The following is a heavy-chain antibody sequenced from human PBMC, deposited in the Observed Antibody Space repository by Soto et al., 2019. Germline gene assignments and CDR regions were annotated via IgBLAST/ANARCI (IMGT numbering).Heavy chain of an antibody. J-gene: IGHJ5*02. Sequence: PSETLSLTCTVCGGSISSGDYYWSWVRQHPGKGLEWIGYRSYSGSTYYNPSLKSRVTIVVDTSRNQFSLRLSSVTAADTAVYYCAREGGLAYCGGDCLYNWFDPWGQGTLVTVSS. CDR3: AREGGLAYCGGDCLYNWFDP. D-gene: IGHD2-21*02. V-gene: IGHV4-31*03. CDR1: GGSISSGDYY. CDR2: RSYSGST.